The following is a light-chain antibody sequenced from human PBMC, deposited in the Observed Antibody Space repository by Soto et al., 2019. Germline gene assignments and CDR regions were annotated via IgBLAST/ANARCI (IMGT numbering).Light chain of an antibody. J-gene: IGLJ1*01. Sequence: QSALTQPASVSGSPGQSIAISCTGTSSDVGRYNYVSWYQQHPGKAPKVIIYDVSNRPSGVSNRFSCSKSGNTASLTISGLQAEDEADYYCSSYTNSSTEVFGTGTKLTVL. V-gene: IGLV2-14*03. CDR3: SSYTNSSTEV. CDR2: DVS. CDR1: SSDVGRYNY.